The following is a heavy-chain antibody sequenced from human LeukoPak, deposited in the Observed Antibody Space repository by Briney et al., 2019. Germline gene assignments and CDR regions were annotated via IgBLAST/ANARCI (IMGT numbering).Heavy chain of an antibody. CDR2: ISGSGGST. V-gene: IGHV3-23*01. CDR3: AQMGADSSGPGAFDI. D-gene: IGHD3-22*01. CDR1: GFTFSSYA. J-gene: IGHJ3*02. Sequence: PGGSLRLSCAASGFTFSSYAMSWVRQAPGKGLEWVSAISGSGGSTYYADSVKGRFTTSRDNSKNTLYLQMNSLRAEDTAVYYCAQMGADSSGPGAFDIWGQGTMVTVSS.